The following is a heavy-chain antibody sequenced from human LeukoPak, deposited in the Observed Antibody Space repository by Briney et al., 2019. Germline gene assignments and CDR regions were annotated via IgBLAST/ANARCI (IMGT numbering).Heavy chain of an antibody. Sequence: GESLKIFCKGSGYSFTTYWISWVRQMPGKGLEWMGMIDPSDPYTNYSPSFQGHVTISADKSISTAYLQWSSLQASDTAMYYCARRLATVRSPFDTWGQGAMVTVSS. CDR1: GYSFTTYW. J-gene: IGHJ3*02. V-gene: IGHV5-10-1*01. D-gene: IGHD3-16*01. CDR2: IDPSDPYT. CDR3: ARRLATVRSPFDT.